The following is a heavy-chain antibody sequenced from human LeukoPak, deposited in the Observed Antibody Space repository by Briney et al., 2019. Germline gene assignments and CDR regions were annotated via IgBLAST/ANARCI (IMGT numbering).Heavy chain of an antibody. CDR1: GFTFSNYA. D-gene: IGHD4-17*01. Sequence: PGGSLRLSCAASGFTFSNYAMSWVRQAPGKGLEWVSAISGSASSTYYADSVRGRFTISRDNSKNTLYLQMNSLRVEDTAMYFCARHYDYADSPFDKWGQGTLVAVSS. CDR2: ISGSASST. J-gene: IGHJ4*02. CDR3: ARHYDYADSPFDK. V-gene: IGHV3-23*01.